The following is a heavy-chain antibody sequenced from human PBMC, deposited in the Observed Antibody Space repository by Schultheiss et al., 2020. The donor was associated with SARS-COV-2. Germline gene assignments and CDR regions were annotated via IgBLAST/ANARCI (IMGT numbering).Heavy chain of an antibody. CDR2: ISGSGGST. V-gene: IGHV3-23*01. Sequence: GESLKISCAASGFTFSSYAMSWVRQAPGKGLEWVSAISGSGGSTYYADSVKGRFTISRDNSKNTLYLQMNSLRAEDTAVYYCAKDRQGYFDYWGQGTLVTDSS. CDR1: GFTFSSYA. CDR3: AKDRQGYFDY. J-gene: IGHJ4*02.